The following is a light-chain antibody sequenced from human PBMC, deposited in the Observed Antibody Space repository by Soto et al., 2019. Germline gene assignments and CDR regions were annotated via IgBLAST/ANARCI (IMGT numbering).Light chain of an antibody. CDR2: KTS. CDR3: QQDYSRET. CDR1: QPVDPW. J-gene: IGKJ1*01. V-gene: IGKV1-5*03. Sequence: DIHMTQSPSTLSASVEDRVTITCRASQPVDPWLAWHRQKPGKAPRVLSYKTSDLENGVPSRFSGSRSGADSTLTISGGQPDDFATYYCQQDYSRETFGQGTRVEV.